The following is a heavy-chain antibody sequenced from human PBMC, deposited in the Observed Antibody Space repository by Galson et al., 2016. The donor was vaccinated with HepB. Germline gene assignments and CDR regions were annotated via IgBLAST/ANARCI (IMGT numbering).Heavy chain of an antibody. V-gene: IGHV4-59*12. D-gene: IGHD5-18*01. CDR3: ARMEGIQRDNWFDP. J-gene: IGHJ5*02. Sequence: SETLSLTCTVSGGSINYYYWSWIRQPPGKGLEWIGYIYYSGSTNYSPSLKSRVTVSLDTSKNQFSLNMISVTAADTAVYYCARMEGIQRDNWFDPWGQGTLVTVSS. CDR1: GGSINYYY. CDR2: IYYSGST.